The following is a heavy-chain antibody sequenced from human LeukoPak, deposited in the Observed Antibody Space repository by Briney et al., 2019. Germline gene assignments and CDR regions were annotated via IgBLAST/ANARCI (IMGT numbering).Heavy chain of an antibody. Sequence: GGSLRLSCAASGFTFTSYTMNWVRQAPGKGLEWVSTISGGGGSTYYADSVKGRFTISRDNSKNTLYLQVNSLRAEDTAVYYCAKGGKWDVTPFDYWGQGTLVTVSS. CDR2: ISGGGGST. D-gene: IGHD1-26*01. CDR3: AKGGKWDVTPFDY. J-gene: IGHJ4*02. V-gene: IGHV3-23*01. CDR1: GFTFTSYT.